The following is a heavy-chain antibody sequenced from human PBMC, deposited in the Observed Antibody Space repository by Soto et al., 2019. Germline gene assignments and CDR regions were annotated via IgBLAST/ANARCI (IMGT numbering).Heavy chain of an antibody. V-gene: IGHV1-8*01. CDR2: MNPNSGNT. D-gene: IGHD3-3*01. CDR1: GYTFTSYD. CDR3: ARAGFGVVIYFDYYYGMDV. J-gene: IGHJ6*02. Sequence: ASVKVSCKASGYTFTSYDINCVRQATGQGLEWMGWMNPNSGNTGYAQKFQGRVTMTRNTSISTAYMELSSLRSEDTAVYYCARAGFGVVIYFDYYYGMDVWGQGTTVTVSS.